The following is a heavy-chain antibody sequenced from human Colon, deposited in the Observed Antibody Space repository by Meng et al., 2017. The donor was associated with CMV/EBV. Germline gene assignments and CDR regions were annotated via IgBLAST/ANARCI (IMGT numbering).Heavy chain of an antibody. CDR2: INAGNGNR. CDR1: GYTFSNYA. V-gene: IGHV1-3*01. CDR3: AREVEGSSSRYIDY. D-gene: IGHD6-13*01. J-gene: IGHJ4*02. Sequence: QVQLVQSGAEVKKPGASVKVSCKASGYTFSNYAMHWVRQAPGQRLEWMGWINAGNGNRKYSQKFQGRVTFTRDTSASTVNTELSSLRSEDTAIYYCAREVEGSSSRYIDYWGQGTLVTVSS.